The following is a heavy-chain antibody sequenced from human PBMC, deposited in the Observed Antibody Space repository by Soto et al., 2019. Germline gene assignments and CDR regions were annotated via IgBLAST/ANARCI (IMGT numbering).Heavy chain of an antibody. J-gene: IGHJ5*02. CDR2: ISLYSDGT. CDR1: CYTFSNYG. Sequence: SGKVSFKPSCYTFSNYGITWVRQAPGQPLEWLGWISLYSDGTNYAQKFQGRVSMTTDTSTTTAYMELRSLRSDDTAVYYCVRVVPGAEAWFGPWGQGTLVTV. V-gene: IGHV1-18*01. CDR3: VRVVPGAEAWFGP. D-gene: IGHD2-2*01.